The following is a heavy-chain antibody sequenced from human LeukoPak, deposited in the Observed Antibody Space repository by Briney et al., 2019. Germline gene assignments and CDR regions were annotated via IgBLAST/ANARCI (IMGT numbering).Heavy chain of an antibody. CDR2: IYSGGST. Sequence: PGGSLRLSCAASGXTVSSNYMSWVRQAPGKGQEWVSVIYSGGSTYYADSVKGRFTISRDNSKNTLYLQMNSLRAEDAAVYYCARVSSSSGWYVGFDYWGQGTLVTVSS. D-gene: IGHD6-19*01. J-gene: IGHJ4*02. V-gene: IGHV3-66*01. CDR1: GXTVSSNY. CDR3: ARVSSSSGWYVGFDY.